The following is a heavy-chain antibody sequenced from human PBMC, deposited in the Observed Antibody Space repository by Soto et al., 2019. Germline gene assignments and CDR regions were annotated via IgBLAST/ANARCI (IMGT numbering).Heavy chain of an antibody. CDR1: VFTFSSYN. Sequence: PGGSLRLSCAASVFTFSSYNMNWVRQAPGKGLEWVSFISSGSRFIYYADSVKGRFTISRDNAKNSLYLQMNSLRAEDTAVYYCASPHAALSGSCHWGQGTLVTVSS. D-gene: IGHD1-26*01. J-gene: IGHJ4*02. CDR3: ASPHAALSGSCH. CDR2: ISSGSRFI. V-gene: IGHV3-21*01.